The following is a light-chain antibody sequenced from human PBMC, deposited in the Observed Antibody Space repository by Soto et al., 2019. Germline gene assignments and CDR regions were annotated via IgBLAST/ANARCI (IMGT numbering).Light chain of an antibody. CDR3: QHYYIPPYA. Sequence: EIVMTQSPESLAVSLGERATINCKSSQGVLFSSNNQNYLAWYQQKPGQPPKLLISWASARESGVPDRFSGSGSGTDFTLTISSLQADDVAVYYCQHYYIPPYAFGQGTRLEIK. CDR2: WAS. V-gene: IGKV4-1*01. J-gene: IGKJ2*01. CDR1: QGVLFSSNNQNY.